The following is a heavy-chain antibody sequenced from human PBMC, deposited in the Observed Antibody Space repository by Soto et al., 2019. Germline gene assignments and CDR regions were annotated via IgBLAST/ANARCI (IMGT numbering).Heavy chain of an antibody. V-gene: IGHV1-69*13. CDR1: GGTFSSYA. D-gene: IGHD5-18*01. CDR3: ARVDTAMVTYYYYYYGMDV. J-gene: IGHJ6*02. Sequence: SVKVSCKASGGTFSSYAISWVRQAPGQGLEWMGGIIPIFGTANYAQKLQGRVTITADESTSTAYMELSSLRSEDTAVYYCARVDTAMVTYYYYYYGMDVLGQGTTVTVSS. CDR2: IIPIFGTA.